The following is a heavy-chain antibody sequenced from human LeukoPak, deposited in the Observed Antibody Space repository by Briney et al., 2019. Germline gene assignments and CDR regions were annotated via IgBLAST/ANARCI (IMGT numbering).Heavy chain of an antibody. CDR3: ARGVERWSSGSDFDY. Sequence: GSLRLSCAASGFTFSSYSMNWIRQPPGKGLEWIGEINHSGSTNYNPSLKSRVTISVDTSKNQFSLKLSSVTAADTAVYYCARGVERWSSGSDFDYWGQGTLVTVSS. D-gene: IGHD3-3*01. V-gene: IGHV4-34*01. J-gene: IGHJ4*02. CDR1: GFTFSSYS. CDR2: INHSGST.